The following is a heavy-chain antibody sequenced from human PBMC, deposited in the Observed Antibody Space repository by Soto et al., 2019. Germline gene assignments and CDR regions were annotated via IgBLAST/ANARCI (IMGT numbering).Heavy chain of an antibody. Sequence: QVQLVQSGAEVKKPGASVKVSCKASGYTFTSYGISWVRQAPGQGLEWMGGISAYNGNTNYAQKLQGRVTMTTDTSTSTAYMELRSLRSDDTAVYYCARDQTRIYYDSSGYYQLFVYWGQGTLVTVSS. V-gene: IGHV1-18*01. CDR2: ISAYNGNT. CDR3: ARDQTRIYYDSSGYYQLFVY. CDR1: GYTFTSYG. J-gene: IGHJ4*02. D-gene: IGHD3-22*01.